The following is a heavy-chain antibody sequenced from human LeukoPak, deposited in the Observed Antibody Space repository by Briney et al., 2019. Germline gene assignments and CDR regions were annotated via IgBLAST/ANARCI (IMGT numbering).Heavy chain of an antibody. V-gene: IGHV3-23*01. Sequence: PGGSLRLSCAASGFTFSSYAMSWVRPAPGKGLEWVSAISGSGGSTYYADSVKGRFTISRDNSKNTLYLQVSSLRAEDTAVYYCAKDRGSGTYYFYYYGMDVWGQGTTVTVSS. CDR2: ISGSGGST. J-gene: IGHJ6*02. CDR3: AKDRGSGTYYFYYYGMDV. D-gene: IGHD3-10*01. CDR1: GFTFSSYA.